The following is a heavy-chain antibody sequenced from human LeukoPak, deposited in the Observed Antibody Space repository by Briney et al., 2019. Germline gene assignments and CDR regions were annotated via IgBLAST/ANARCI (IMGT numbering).Heavy chain of an antibody. CDR1: GFTFSTYS. Sequence: GGSLRLFCAASGFTFSTYSMNWVRQAPGKGLEWLSYISSTGHTIYSADSVKGRFTISRDNAKNSLFLQMNSLRDEDTSVYYCARGGYCSSSNCFANAFDIWGQGTMVTVSS. CDR2: ISSTGHTI. D-gene: IGHD2-2*01. J-gene: IGHJ3*02. CDR3: ARGGYCSSSNCFANAFDI. V-gene: IGHV3-48*02.